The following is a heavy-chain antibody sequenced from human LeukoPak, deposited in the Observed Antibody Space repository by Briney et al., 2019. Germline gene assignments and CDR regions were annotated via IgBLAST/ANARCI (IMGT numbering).Heavy chain of an antibody. CDR3: ARGQVVTGFDY. J-gene: IGHJ4*02. CDR2: INHSGST. V-gene: IGHV4-34*01. CDR1: GGSISSYY. D-gene: IGHD2-21*02. Sequence: PSETLSLTCTVSGGSISSYYWSWIRQPPGKGLEWIGEINHSGSTNYNPSLKSRVTISVDTSKNQFSLKLSSVTAADTAVYYCARGQVVTGFDYWGQGTLVTVSS.